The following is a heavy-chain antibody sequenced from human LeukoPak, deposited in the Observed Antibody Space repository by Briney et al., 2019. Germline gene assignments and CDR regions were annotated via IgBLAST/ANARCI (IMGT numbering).Heavy chain of an antibody. Sequence: GGSLRLSCAASGFTFSSYWMSWVRQAPGKGLEWVANIKQDGSEKYYVDFVKGRFTISRDNAKNSLYLQMNSLRAEDTAVYYCARDLRQGYCGGDCYFDYWGQGTLVTVSS. D-gene: IGHD2-21*02. J-gene: IGHJ4*02. V-gene: IGHV3-7*01. CDR2: IKQDGSEK. CDR1: GFTFSSYW. CDR3: ARDLRQGYCGGDCYFDY.